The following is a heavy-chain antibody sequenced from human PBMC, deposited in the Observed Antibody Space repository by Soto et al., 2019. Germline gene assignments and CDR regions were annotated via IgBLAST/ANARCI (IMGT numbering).Heavy chain of an antibody. CDR2: IFYSGST. CDR3: ERDHRGTFTPYWFDS. CDR1: GGSISSADYY. V-gene: IGHV4-30-4*01. D-gene: IGHD1-1*01. Sequence: PSETLSLTCTVSGGSISSADYYWTGIRQPPGKGLEWIEYIFYSGSTYYNPSLTSRLAISVDTSKNHFSLKLTSVTAADTAMYYRERDHRGTFTPYWFDSWGQGPLVTASP. J-gene: IGHJ5*01.